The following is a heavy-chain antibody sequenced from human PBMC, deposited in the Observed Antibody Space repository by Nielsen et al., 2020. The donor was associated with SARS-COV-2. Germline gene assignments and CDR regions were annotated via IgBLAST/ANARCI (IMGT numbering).Heavy chain of an antibody. D-gene: IGHD2-21*01. CDR1: GYTFTSYG. CDR2: ISAYNGNT. Sequence: ASVKVSCKASGYTFTSYGISWVRQAPGQGLEWMGWISAYNGNTNYAQKLQGRVTMTTDTSTSTAYMELRSLRSDDTAVYYCARPLVSGNYYYGMDVWGQGTTVTVSS. V-gene: IGHV1-18*01. J-gene: IGHJ6*02. CDR3: ARPLVSGNYYYGMDV.